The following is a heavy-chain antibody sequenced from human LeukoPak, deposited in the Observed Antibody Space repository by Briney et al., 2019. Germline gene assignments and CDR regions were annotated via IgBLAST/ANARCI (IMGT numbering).Heavy chain of an antibody. CDR3: AKPSGSGVDY. D-gene: IGHD1-26*01. Sequence: GGSLRLSCAASGFTFSSYAMHWVRQAPGKGLEWVAFIRSDGYHTYYTDSVKGRFIITRDNFKNTLYLQMNSLRLEDMAVYYCAKPSGSGVDYWGRGTRVTVSP. J-gene: IGHJ4*02. CDR2: IRSDGYHT. CDR1: GFTFSSYA. V-gene: IGHV3-30*02.